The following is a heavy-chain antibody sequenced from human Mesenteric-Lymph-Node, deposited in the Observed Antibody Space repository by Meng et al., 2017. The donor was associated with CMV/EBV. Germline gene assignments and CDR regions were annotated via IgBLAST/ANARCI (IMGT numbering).Heavy chain of an antibody. Sequence: ASVKVSCKASGYTFPDYGVSWVQQAPGQGLVWMGWISPYNGNTNYAQKLQDRVTMTTDTSTSTAYMELRSLRSDDTAVYYCARLPAAIESYYYYGMDVWGQGTTVTVSS. CDR1: GYTFPDYG. J-gene: IGHJ6*02. CDR2: ISPYNGNT. D-gene: IGHD2-2*02. V-gene: IGHV1-18*01. CDR3: ARLPAAIESYYYYGMDV.